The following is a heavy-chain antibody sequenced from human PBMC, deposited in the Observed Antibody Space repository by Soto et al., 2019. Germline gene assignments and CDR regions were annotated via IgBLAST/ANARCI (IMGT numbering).Heavy chain of an antibody. V-gene: IGHV4-59*01. CDR3: ALRSMAVVPEY. Sequence: QVQLQESGPGRVKPSETLSLTCAVSGDSISSYYCMWIRQPPGKGLESIGYLYYGRSANYNPSLKSRVTLSVYTSKNQCSLTLSSMSAADTAVYYCALRSMAVVPEYWGQGTLVTVYS. CDR1: GDSISSYY. J-gene: IGHJ4*02. CDR2: LYYGRSA. D-gene: IGHD3-22*01.